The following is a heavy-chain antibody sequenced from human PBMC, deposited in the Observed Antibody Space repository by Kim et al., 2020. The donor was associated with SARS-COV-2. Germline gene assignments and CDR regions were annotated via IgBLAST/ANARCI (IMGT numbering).Heavy chain of an antibody. Sequence: SETLSLTCTVSGGSISSSSYYWGWIRQPPGKGLEWIGSIYYSGSTYYNPSLKSRVTISVDTSKNQFSLKLSSVTAADTAVYYCARHLPIAVAGNVDYWYFDLWGRGTLVTVSS. J-gene: IGHJ2*01. CDR1: GGSISSSSYY. CDR2: IYYSGST. D-gene: IGHD6-19*01. CDR3: ARHLPIAVAGNVDYWYFDL. V-gene: IGHV4-39*01.